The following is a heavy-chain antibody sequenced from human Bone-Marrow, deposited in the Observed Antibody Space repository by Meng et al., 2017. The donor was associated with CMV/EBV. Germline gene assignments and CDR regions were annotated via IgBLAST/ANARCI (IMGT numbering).Heavy chain of an antibody. J-gene: IGHJ4*02. Sequence: GESLKISCTASGFTFGDYAMSWVRQAPGKGLEWVGFIRSKAYGGTTEYAASVKGRFTISRDDSKNTLYLQMNSLKTEDTAVYYCTTDYPFGWGQGTLVTVSS. V-gene: IGHV3-49*04. D-gene: IGHD3-3*01. CDR2: IRSKAYGGTT. CDR3: TTDYPFG. CDR1: GFTFGDYA.